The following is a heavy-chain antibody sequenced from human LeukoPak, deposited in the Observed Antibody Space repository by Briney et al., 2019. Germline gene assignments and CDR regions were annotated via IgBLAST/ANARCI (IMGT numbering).Heavy chain of an antibody. Sequence: GGSLRLSCAASGFTFSSYAMSWVRQAPGKGLEWVSAISGSGGSTYYADSVKGRFIVSRDNSKNTLSLQMNSLRAEDTAIYYCTRSGYRHPYHFDSWGQGTLVIVSS. V-gene: IGHV3-23*01. CDR2: ISGSGGST. D-gene: IGHD3-22*01. CDR1: GFTFSSYA. J-gene: IGHJ4*02. CDR3: TRSGYRHPYHFDS.